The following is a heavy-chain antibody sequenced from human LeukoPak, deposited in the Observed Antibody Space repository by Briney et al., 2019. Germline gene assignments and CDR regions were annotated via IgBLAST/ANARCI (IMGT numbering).Heavy chain of an antibody. CDR2: ISYDGSNK. J-gene: IGHJ4*02. D-gene: IGHD3-22*01. V-gene: IGHV3-30*03. Sequence: GGSLRLSCAASGFTFRSYGMSWVRQAPGKGLEWVAVISYDGSNKYYADSVKGRFTISRDNSKNTLYLQMNSLRAEDAAVYYCAREPPSITMIVVHPYFDYWGQGTLVTVSS. CDR1: GFTFRSYG. CDR3: AREPPSITMIVVHPYFDY.